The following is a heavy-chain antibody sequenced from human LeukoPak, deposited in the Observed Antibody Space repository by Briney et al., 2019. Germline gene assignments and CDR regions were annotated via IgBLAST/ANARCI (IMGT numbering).Heavy chain of an antibody. Sequence: ASETLSLTCTVSGGSISSYYWSWIRQPPGKGLEWIGYIYYSGSTYYNPSLKSRVTISVDTSKNQFSLKLSSVTAADTAVYYCARDRWELGTYYYGMDVWGQGTTVTVSS. J-gene: IGHJ6*02. CDR2: IYYSGST. CDR3: ARDRWELGTYYYGMDV. V-gene: IGHV4-59*12. CDR1: GGSISSYY. D-gene: IGHD1-26*01.